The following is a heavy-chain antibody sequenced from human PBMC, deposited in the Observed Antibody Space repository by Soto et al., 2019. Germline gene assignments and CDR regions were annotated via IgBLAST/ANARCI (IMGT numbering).Heavy chain of an antibody. CDR1: GGSISSSSYY. CDR2: IYYSGST. CDR3: ASRGTIFGVVTNYYYYYGMDV. D-gene: IGHD3-3*01. V-gene: IGHV4-39*01. Sequence: PSETLSLTCTVSGGSISSSSYYWGWIRQPPGKGLELFGIIYYSGSTYYNPSLKSRVTISVDTSKNQFSLKLSSVTAADTALYYCASRGTIFGVVTNYYYYYGMDVWGQGTTVTVSS. J-gene: IGHJ6*02.